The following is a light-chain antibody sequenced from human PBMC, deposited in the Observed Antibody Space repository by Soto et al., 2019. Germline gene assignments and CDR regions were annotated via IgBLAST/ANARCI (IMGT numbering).Light chain of an antibody. V-gene: IGKV1-6*01. Sequence: AIQMTQSPSSLSASLGDRVTITCRASQAIRNNLGWYQQKPGKAPKLLIFAASSLQTGVPSRFSGSGSGTDFTLTISSLQPEDFATYFCLQYYNNPLTFGGGTKVDIK. CDR2: AAS. CDR3: LQYYNNPLT. CDR1: QAIRNN. J-gene: IGKJ4*01.